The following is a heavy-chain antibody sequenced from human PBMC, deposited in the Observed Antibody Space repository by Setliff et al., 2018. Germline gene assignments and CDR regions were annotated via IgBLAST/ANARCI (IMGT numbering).Heavy chain of an antibody. CDR3: ARGRAVLSGYDY. CDR1: GFTFSDYY. Sequence: GGSLRLSCAASGFTFSDYYMNWIRQAPGKGLEWVSYISSSSRTKYYADSVKGRFTISRDNAKNSLYLQMNSLRAEDTAVYYCARGRAVLSGYDYWGQGTLVTVSS. D-gene: IGHD5-12*01. V-gene: IGHV3-11*04. J-gene: IGHJ4*02. CDR2: ISSSSRTK.